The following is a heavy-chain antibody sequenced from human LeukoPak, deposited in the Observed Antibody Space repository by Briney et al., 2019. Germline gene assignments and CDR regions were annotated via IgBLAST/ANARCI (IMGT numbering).Heavy chain of an antibody. Sequence: ASVKVSCKASGYTFTGYYMHWVRQAPGQGLEWMGWINPNSGGTNYAQKFQGRVTMTRDTSISTAYMELSRLRSDDTAVYYCAREGTGYSSPHDYWGQRTLVTVSS. CDR2: INPNSGGT. V-gene: IGHV1-2*02. D-gene: IGHD6-19*01. J-gene: IGHJ4*02. CDR3: AREGTGYSSPHDY. CDR1: GYTFTGYY.